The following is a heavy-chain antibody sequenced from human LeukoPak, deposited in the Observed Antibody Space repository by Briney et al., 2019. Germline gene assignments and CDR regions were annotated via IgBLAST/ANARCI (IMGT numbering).Heavy chain of an antibody. D-gene: IGHD3-22*01. J-gene: IGHJ4*02. CDR2: FDPEDGET. V-gene: IGHV1-24*01. CDR1: GYTFTSYG. Sequence: ASVKVSCKASGYTFTSYGISWVRQAPGQGLEWMGGFDPEDGETIYAQKFQGRVTMTEDTSTDTAYMELSSLRSEDTAVYYCALSGYRFDYWGQGTLVTVSS. CDR3: ALSGYRFDY.